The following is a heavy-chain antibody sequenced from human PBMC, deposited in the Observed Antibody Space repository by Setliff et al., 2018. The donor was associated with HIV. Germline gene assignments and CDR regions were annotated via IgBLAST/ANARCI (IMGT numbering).Heavy chain of an antibody. V-gene: IGHV1-46*01. J-gene: IGHJ4*02. D-gene: IGHD2-2*01. Sequence: ASVKVSCKASGYTFTGYYMHWVRQAPGQGLEWMGWINPSGGSTNYAQKFQGRVTMTRDTSTSTVYMELSSLRSEDTAVYYCAKEDQRVTSVDYWGQGTPVTVSS. CDR3: AKEDQRVTSVDY. CDR1: GYTFTGYY. CDR2: INPSGGST.